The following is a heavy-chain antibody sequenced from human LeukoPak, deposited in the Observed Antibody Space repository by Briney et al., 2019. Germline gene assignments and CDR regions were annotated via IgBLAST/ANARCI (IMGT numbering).Heavy chain of an antibody. J-gene: IGHJ4*02. CDR2: IKKDGSEK. V-gene: IGHV3-7*01. Sequence: PGGSLTLSCAASGFTFNTYCMSWVRQPPGKGLEWVANIKKDGSEKYDVDSGKDQFITTRDNAKNSVLLQMNSLRAEDTAMYYWARGSAAPDWWGQGILVTVSS. CDR1: GFTFNTYC. CDR3: ARGSAAPDW. D-gene: IGHD6-13*01.